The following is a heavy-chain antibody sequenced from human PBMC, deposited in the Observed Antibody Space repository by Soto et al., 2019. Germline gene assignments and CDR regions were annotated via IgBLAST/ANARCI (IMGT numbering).Heavy chain of an antibody. V-gene: IGHV4-4*07. D-gene: IGHD1-26*01. CDR3: ARGVLSGSYYGAGYFDY. Sequence: SETLSLTCTVSGGSISSYDCSWIRQPAWKGLEWIGRIYTSGSTNYNPSLKSRVTMSVDTSKNQFSLKLSSVTAADTAVYYCARGVLSGSYYGAGYFDYLGQGTLVTVCS. CDR2: IYTSGST. CDR1: GGSISSYD. J-gene: IGHJ4*02.